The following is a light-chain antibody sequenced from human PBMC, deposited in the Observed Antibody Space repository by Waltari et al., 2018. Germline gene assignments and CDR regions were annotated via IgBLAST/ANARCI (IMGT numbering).Light chain of an antibody. Sequence: EFVLTQSPGTLSLSPGARATLSCRASQSVRKYLAWYQQKPGQAPRLLIYETSIRATGIPDRFSGSGFGTDFSLTISSLDPEDFAVYFCQKYDRLPATFGQGTRVEIK. CDR2: ETS. V-gene: IGKV3-20*01. CDR3: QKYDRLPAT. CDR1: QSVRKY. J-gene: IGKJ1*01.